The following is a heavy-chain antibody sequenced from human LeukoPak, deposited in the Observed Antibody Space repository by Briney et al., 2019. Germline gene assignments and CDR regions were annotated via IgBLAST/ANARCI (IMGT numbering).Heavy chain of an antibody. Sequence: SETLSLTCTVSGGSISSYYWSWIRQHPGKGLEWIGYIYYSGSTYYNPSLKSRVTISVDTSKNQFSLKLSSVTAADTAVYYCARDRVVVVAAQYYYGMDVWGQGTTVTVSS. J-gene: IGHJ6*02. CDR1: GGSISSYY. D-gene: IGHD2-15*01. CDR3: ARDRVVVVAAQYYYGMDV. V-gene: IGHV4-59*06. CDR2: IYYSGST.